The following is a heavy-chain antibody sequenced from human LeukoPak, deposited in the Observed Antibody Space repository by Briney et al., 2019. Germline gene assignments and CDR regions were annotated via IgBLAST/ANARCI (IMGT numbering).Heavy chain of an antibody. Sequence: ASVKVSCKASGYTFTGYYMHWVRQAPGQGLEGMGWISAYNGNTNYAQKLQGRVTMTTDTYTSTAYMELRSLRSDDTAVYYCARVVGDILTGYYTFPDYWGQGTLVTVSS. D-gene: IGHD3-9*01. V-gene: IGHV1-18*04. CDR1: GYTFTGYY. CDR3: ARVVGDILTGYYTFPDY. CDR2: ISAYNGNT. J-gene: IGHJ4*02.